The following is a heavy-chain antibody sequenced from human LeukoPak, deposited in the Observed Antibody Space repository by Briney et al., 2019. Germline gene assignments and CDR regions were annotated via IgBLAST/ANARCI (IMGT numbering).Heavy chain of an antibody. Sequence: SETLSLTCTVSGGSISSGGYYWSWIRQPPGKGLEWIGYIYHSGSTYYNPSLKSRVTISVDRSKNQFSLKLSSVTAADTAVYYCARDPDRYYFDYWGQGTLVTVSS. V-gene: IGHV4-30-2*01. J-gene: IGHJ4*02. CDR2: IYHSGST. CDR3: ARDPDRYYFDY. CDR1: GGSISSGGYY.